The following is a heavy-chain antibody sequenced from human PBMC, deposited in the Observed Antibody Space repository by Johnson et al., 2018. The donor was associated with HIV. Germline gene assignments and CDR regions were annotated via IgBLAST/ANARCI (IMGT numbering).Heavy chain of an antibody. J-gene: IGHJ3*02. CDR3: ARACRDGYTCDAFDI. CDR2: LFSGDST. Sequence: VQLVESGGGLVKPGGSLRLSCAASGISVSSYYMSWVRQAPGKGLEWVSVLFSGDSTNYADSVKGRFTISRDNSKNTLYLQMNSLRAEDTAVYYCARACRDGYTCDAFDIWGQGTMVTVSS. V-gene: IGHV3-66*01. CDR1: GISVSSYY. D-gene: IGHD5-24*01.